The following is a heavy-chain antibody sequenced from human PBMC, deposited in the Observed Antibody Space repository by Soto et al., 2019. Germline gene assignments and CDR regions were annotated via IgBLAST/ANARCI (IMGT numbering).Heavy chain of an antibody. J-gene: IGHJ1*01. CDR3: ARDESSSWYAYFQH. D-gene: IGHD6-13*01. CDR2: IWYDGSNK. Sequence: QVPLVESGGGVVQPGRSLRLSCAASGFTFSSYGMHWVRQAPGKGLEWVAVIWYDGSNKYYADSVKGRFTISRDNXRNTLYLQMNSLRAEDTAVYYCARDESSSWYAYFQHWGQGTLVTVSS. CDR1: GFTFSSYG. V-gene: IGHV3-33*01.